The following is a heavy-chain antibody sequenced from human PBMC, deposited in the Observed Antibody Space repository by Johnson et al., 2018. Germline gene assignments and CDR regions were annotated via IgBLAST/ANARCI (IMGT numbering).Heavy chain of an antibody. J-gene: IGHJ6*02. V-gene: IGHV3-33*08. CDR3: ARARSWGIQLYYYYYGMDV. CDR2: IWYDGSNK. CDR1: GFSFSSYG. Sequence: QVQLQESGGGLVQPGGSLRLRCAASGFSFSSYGMHWVRQAPGKGLEWVAVIWYDGSNKYYADSVKGRFTISRDNSKNTLYLQMNSLRAEDTAVYYCARARSWGIQLYYYYYGMDVWGQGTTVTVSS. D-gene: IGHD5-18*01.